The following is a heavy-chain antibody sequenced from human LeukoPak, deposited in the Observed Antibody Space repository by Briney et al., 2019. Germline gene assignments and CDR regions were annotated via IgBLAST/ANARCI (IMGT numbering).Heavy chain of an antibody. J-gene: IGHJ3*02. D-gene: IGHD3-10*01. CDR2: ISGSGGST. Sequence: GGSLRLSCAASGFTFSSYAMSWVRQAPGKGLEWVSAISGSGGSTYYADSVKGRFTISRDNAKNSLYLQMNSLRAEDTAVYYCARDGGAYFNDAFDIWGQGTMVTVSS. CDR1: GFTFSSYA. CDR3: ARDGGAYFNDAFDI. V-gene: IGHV3-23*01.